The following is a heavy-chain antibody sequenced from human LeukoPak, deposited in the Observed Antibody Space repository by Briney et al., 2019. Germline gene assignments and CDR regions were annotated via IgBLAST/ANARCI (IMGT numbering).Heavy chain of an antibody. CDR3: ARSREGTRYSSSWYFDY. CDR2: IYYSGST. D-gene: IGHD6-13*01. CDR1: GGSISSYY. Sequence: PSETLSLTCTVSGGSISSYYWSWIRQPPGKGLEWIGYIYYSGSTNYNPSLKSRVTISVDTSKNQFSLKLSSVTAADTAVYYCARSREGTRYSSSWYFDYWGQGTLVTVSS. V-gene: IGHV4-59*01. J-gene: IGHJ4*02.